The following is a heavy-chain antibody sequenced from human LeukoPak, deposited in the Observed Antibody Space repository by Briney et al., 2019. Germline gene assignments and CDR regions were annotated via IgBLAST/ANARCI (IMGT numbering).Heavy chain of an antibody. Sequence: GASVKVSCKDSGYTFTSYDINWVRQATGQGLEWMGWMNPNSGNTGYAQTFQGRVTITTNTSISTAYMELSSLRSEDTAVYYCARGAGGRARNWFDPWGQGTLVTVSS. D-gene: IGHD1-14*01. J-gene: IGHJ5*02. V-gene: IGHV1-8*03. CDR2: MNPNSGNT. CDR1: GYTFTSYD. CDR3: ARGAGGRARNWFDP.